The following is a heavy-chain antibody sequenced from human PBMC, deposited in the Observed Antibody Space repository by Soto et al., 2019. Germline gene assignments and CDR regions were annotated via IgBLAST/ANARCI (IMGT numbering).Heavy chain of an antibody. J-gene: IGHJ4*02. V-gene: IGHV3-23*01. D-gene: IGHD4-17*01. CDR2: ITYTGDTT. Sequence: GGSLRLSCAASGFDFSSYAMTWVRQAPGKGLEWVSGITYTGDTTYYADSVKGRFTISRDNYRNTLYLQKNSLRADDTAMYFCAKDWPGTSSVTSDYWGQGTLVTVSS. CDR1: GFDFSSYA. CDR3: AKDWPGTSSVTSDY.